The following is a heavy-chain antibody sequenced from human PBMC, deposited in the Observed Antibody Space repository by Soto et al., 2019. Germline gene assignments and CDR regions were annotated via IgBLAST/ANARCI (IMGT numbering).Heavy chain of an antibody. CDR3: GRDLYQSVFYYGMDV. J-gene: IGHJ6*02. CDR1: GYTFTSYG. Sequence: ASVKVSCKASGYTFTSYGISWVRQAPGQRLEWMGWISTYNGNTNYAQKLQGRVTMTTDTSTSTAYMELRSLRSDDTAVYYCGRDLYQSVFYYGMDVWGQGTTVTV. CDR2: ISTYNGNT. V-gene: IGHV1-18*01. D-gene: IGHD2-2*01.